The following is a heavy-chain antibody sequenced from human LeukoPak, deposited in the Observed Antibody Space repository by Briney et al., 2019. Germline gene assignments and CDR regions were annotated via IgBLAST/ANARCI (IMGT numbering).Heavy chain of an antibody. D-gene: IGHD6-13*01. Sequence: PGGSLRLSCAASGFTFSNARMSWVRQAPGKGLEWVGRIKSKTDGGTTGYAVPVKGRFTISRDDSKNTLYLQMNSLRADDTAVYYCAKIVKAAPGLLDYWGQGTLVTVS. CDR1: GFTFSNAR. CDR3: AKIVKAAPGLLDY. J-gene: IGHJ4*02. V-gene: IGHV3-15*01. CDR2: IKSKTDGGTT.